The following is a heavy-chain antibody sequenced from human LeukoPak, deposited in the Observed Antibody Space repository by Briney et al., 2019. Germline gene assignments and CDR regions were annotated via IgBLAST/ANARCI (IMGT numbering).Heavy chain of an antibody. V-gene: IGHV3-23*01. CDR1: GFTFSSYA. J-gene: IGHJ4*02. CDR2: ISGSGDTT. Sequence: SGGSLRLSCAASGFTFSSYAMNWVRQAPGKGLEWVSVISGSGDTTYYADSVKGRFTISGDNSKNIVYLHMNSLRAEDTAIYYCVKDVLRYFVEWNYFEYWGQGTLVTVSS. D-gene: IGHD3-9*01. CDR3: VKDVLRYFVEWNYFEY.